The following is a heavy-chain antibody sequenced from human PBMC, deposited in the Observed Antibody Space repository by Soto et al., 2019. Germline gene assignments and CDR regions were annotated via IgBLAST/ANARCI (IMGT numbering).Heavy chain of an antibody. CDR1: GYTFTGYY. J-gene: IGHJ3*02. D-gene: IGHD2-2*01. CDR3: ARPVVPAAASSAFDI. V-gene: IGHV1-2*04. CDR2: INPNSGGT. Sequence: ASVKVSCKASGYTFTGYYMHWVRQAPGQGLEWMGWINPNSGGTNYAQKFQGWVTMTRDTSISTAYMELSRLRSDDTAVYYCARPVVPAAASSAFDIWGQGTMVTVSS.